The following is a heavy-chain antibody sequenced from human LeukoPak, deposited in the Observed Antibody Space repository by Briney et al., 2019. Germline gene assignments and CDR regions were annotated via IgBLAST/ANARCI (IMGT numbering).Heavy chain of an antibody. CDR2: IKEDGSEK. D-gene: IGHD4/OR15-4a*01. J-gene: IGHJ3*02. CDR1: GFTFSSYW. V-gene: IGHV3-7*01. CDR3: AKVSLNMVNDAFDI. Sequence: PGGSLRLSCAASGFTFSSYWMNWVRQAPGKGLEWVANIKEDGSEKYYVDSVKGRFTISRDNSKNTLYLQMNSLRAEDTAMYYCAKVSLNMVNDAFDIWGQGTMVSVSS.